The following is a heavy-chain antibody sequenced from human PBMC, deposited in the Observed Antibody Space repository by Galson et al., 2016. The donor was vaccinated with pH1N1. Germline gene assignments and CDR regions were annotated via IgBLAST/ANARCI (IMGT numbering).Heavy chain of an antibody. CDR2: IYPGDSDT. J-gene: IGHJ2*01. V-gene: IGHV5-51*03. Sequence: QSGAEVKKPGESLKISCKGSGYSFTSYWIGWVRQMPGKGLEWMGIIYPGDSDTRYSPSFQGQVTISADKSTSTAYLQWSSPKASDTAIYYCARYAVTYYYESRCYPDWYFDLWGRGTLVTVSS. D-gene: IGHD3-22*01. CDR1: GYSFTSYW. CDR3: ARYAVTYYYESRCYPDWYFDL.